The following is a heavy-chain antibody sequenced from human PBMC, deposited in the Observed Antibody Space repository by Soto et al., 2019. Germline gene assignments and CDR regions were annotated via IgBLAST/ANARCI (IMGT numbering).Heavy chain of an antibody. Sequence: ASESLSLTCTVSGGSVSSGSYYWSWIRQPPGKGLEWIGYIYYSGSTNYNPSLKSRVTISVDTSKNQFSLKLSSVTAADTAVYYCARVGYWISTSCYALGFDAFDIWGQGTMVTVSS. D-gene: IGHD2-2*01. CDR3: ARVGYWISTSCYALGFDAFDI. J-gene: IGHJ3*02. CDR1: GGSVSSGSYY. V-gene: IGHV4-61*01. CDR2: IYYSGST.